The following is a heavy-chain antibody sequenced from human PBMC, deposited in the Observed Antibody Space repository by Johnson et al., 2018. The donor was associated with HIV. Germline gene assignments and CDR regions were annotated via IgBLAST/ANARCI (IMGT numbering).Heavy chain of an antibody. J-gene: IGHJ3*02. V-gene: IGHV3-30-3*01. CDR1: GFTFSSYA. Sequence: QMLLVESGGGVVQPGRSLRLSCAASGFTFSSYAMYGVRQATGKGLEWVAVISYDGSNKYYADAVKGRFTISRDNSKNTLYLQMNSLRAEDTAVYYCARVRGAFDIWGQGTMVTVSS. CDR2: ISYDGSNK. CDR3: ARVRGAFDI.